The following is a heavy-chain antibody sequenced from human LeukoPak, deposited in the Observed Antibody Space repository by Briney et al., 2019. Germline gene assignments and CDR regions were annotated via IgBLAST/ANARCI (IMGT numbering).Heavy chain of an antibody. D-gene: IGHD3-10*01. CDR1: GGSISSYY. J-gene: IGHJ4*02. V-gene: IGHV4-4*07. CDR3: ARDGMVRGRYFDY. CDR2: IYTSGST. Sequence: SETLSLTCTVSGGSISSYYWSWLRQPAGKGLEWIGRIYTSGSTNYKPSLKSRVTMSVDTSKNQFSLKLSSVTAADTAVYYCARDGMVRGRYFDYGGQGTLVTVSA.